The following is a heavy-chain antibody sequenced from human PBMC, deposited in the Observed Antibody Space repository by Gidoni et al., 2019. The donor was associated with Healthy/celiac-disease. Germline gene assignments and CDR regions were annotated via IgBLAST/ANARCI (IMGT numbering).Heavy chain of an antibody. D-gene: IGHD5-12*01. CDR3: ARAERWLQFPDY. J-gene: IGHJ4*02. CDR2: IYYSGST. CDR1: GGSISSGDYY. V-gene: IGHV4-30-4*01. Sequence: QVQLQESGPGLVKPSQTLSPTCPVSGGSISSGDYYWSWIRQPPGKGLEWIGYIYYSGSTYYNPSLKSRVTISVDTSKNQFSLKLSSVTAADTAVYYCARAERWLQFPDYWGQGTLVTVSS.